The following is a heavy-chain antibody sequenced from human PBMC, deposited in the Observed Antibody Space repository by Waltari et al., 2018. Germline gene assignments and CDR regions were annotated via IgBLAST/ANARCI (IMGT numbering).Heavy chain of an antibody. J-gene: IGHJ1*01. Sequence: QVQLVQSGAEVKKPGSSVKVSCKASGGPFSSYAISWGRQDPGQGLEWMGGIIPIFGTANYAQKFQGRVTITADESTSTAYMELSSLRSEDTAVYYCARARYYYDSSGDILQHWGQGTLVTVSS. CDR1: GGPFSSYA. V-gene: IGHV1-69*01. CDR2: IIPIFGTA. D-gene: IGHD3-22*01. CDR3: ARARYYYDSSGDILQH.